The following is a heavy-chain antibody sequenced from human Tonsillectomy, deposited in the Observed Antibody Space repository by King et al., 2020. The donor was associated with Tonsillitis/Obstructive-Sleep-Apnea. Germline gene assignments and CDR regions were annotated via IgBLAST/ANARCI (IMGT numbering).Heavy chain of an antibody. CDR3: ARHRPGTRREKEVFHM. D-gene: IGHD1-14*01. J-gene: IGHJ3*02. CDR1: GFTFSRYA. V-gene: IGHV3-30*10. CDR2: ISDDGSSK. Sequence: VQLVESGGGVVQPGRSLRLSCAASGFTFSRYAIHWVRQAPGKGLEWVAVISDDGSSKYYTESVKGRFTISRDNSKNTLYLQMNSLRVEDTAVYYCARHRPGTRREKEVFHMWGQGTVVTVPS.